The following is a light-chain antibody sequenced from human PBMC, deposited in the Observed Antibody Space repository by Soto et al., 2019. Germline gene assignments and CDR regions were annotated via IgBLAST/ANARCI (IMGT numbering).Light chain of an antibody. CDR1: SSDVGGYDY. Sequence: QSVPTQPASVSGSPGQSIAISCTGTSSDVGGYDYVAWYQQLPGKAPKLMIYDVNNRPSGASNRFSGSKSGYTASLTISGLQAEDEADSYFSSSTSSSPHVFGTGTRVTVL. CDR2: DVN. CDR3: SSSTSSSPHV. J-gene: IGLJ1*01. V-gene: IGLV2-14*03.